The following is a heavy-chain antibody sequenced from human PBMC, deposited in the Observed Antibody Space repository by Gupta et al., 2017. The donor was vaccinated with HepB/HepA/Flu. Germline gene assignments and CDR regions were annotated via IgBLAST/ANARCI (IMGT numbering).Heavy chain of an antibody. CDR3: ASLRRDGYNSIDD. CDR1: GGSIRSSSYY. V-gene: IGHV4-39*01. D-gene: IGHD5-24*01. J-gene: IGHJ4*02. Sequence: QLQLQESGPGLVKPSETLSLTCTVSGGSIRSSSYYWGWIRQPPGKGLEWSGSIYYSGSTYYNPYLKSRVTISVDTSKNQFSLKLSSVTAADTAVFYCASLRRDGYNSIDDGGQGTLVTVSS. CDR2: IYYSGST.